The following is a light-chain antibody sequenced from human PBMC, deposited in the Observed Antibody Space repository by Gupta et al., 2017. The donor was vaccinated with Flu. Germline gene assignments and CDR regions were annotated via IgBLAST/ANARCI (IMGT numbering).Light chain of an antibody. J-gene: IGLJ3*02. Sequence: VLTQPPSASGPPGQRVTISCAGSSSNIGSNTVYWYHQLPGTAPKLLIYSNNRRRSGVPDGFSDSKSVTSAALAISGLQAEDEADYYCAAVDDSRNGRVFGGGTKLTVL. CDR2: SNN. V-gene: IGLV1-44*01. CDR3: AAVDDSRNGRV. CDR1: SSNIGSNT.